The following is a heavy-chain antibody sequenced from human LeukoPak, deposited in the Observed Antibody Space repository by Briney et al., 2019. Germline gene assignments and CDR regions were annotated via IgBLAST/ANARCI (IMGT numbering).Heavy chain of an antibody. CDR3: ARLRSTWFDP. Sequence: PSETLSLTCTVSGGSISSGSYYWSWIRQPAGKGLEWIGRIYTSGSTNYNPSLKSRVTMSVDTSKNQFSLKLSSVTAADTAVYYCARLRSTWFDPWGQGTLVTVSS. D-gene: IGHD2-2*01. J-gene: IGHJ5*02. V-gene: IGHV4-61*02. CDR2: IYTSGST. CDR1: GGSISSGSYY.